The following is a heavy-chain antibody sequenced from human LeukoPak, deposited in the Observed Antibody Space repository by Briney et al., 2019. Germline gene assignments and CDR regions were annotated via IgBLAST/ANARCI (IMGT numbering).Heavy chain of an antibody. J-gene: IGHJ4*02. D-gene: IGHD3-22*01. Sequence: SETLSLTCAVYGGSFSGYYWSWIRQPPGKGLEWIGEINHSGSTNYNPSLMSRVTISVDTSKNQFSLNLSSVTAADTAMYYCARAPHFFDSSGSRYYFDYWGQGALVTVSS. CDR3: ARAPHFFDSSGSRYYFDY. CDR1: GGSFSGYY. CDR2: INHSGST. V-gene: IGHV4-34*01.